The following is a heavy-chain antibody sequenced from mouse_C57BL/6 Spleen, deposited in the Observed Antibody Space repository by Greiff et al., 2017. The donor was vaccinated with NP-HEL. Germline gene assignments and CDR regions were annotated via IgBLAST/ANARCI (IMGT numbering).Heavy chain of an antibody. Sequence: EVMLVESGGGLVKPGGSLKLSCAASGFTFSDYGMHWVRQAPEKGLEWVAYISSGSSTIYYADTVKGRFTISRDNAKNTLFLQMTSLRSEDTAMYYCARLYYGSSDWYFDVWGTGTTVTVSS. V-gene: IGHV5-17*01. J-gene: IGHJ1*03. CDR2: ISSGSSTI. CDR3: ARLYYGSSDWYFDV. CDR1: GFTFSDYG. D-gene: IGHD1-1*01.